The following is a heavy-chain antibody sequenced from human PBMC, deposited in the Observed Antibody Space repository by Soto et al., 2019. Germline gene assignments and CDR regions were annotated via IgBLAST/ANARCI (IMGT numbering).Heavy chain of an antibody. CDR3: ARDGLKGVVITKPPRPHSDIDY. Sequence: PGGPLRLSCAASGFTFSSYAMHWVRQAPGKGLEWVAVISYDGSNKYYADSVKGRFTISRDNSKNTLYLQMNSLRAEDTAVYYCARDGLKGVVITKPPRPHSDIDYWGQGTLVTVSS. V-gene: IGHV3-30-3*01. CDR1: GFTFSSYA. CDR2: ISYDGSNK. D-gene: IGHD3-22*01. J-gene: IGHJ4*02.